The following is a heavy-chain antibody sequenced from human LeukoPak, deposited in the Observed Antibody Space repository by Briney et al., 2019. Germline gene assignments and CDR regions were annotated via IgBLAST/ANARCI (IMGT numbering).Heavy chain of an antibody. Sequence: GGSLRLSCEASGFIFSNYGMHWVRQAPGKGLEWVAFIRCDGSNKYYADSVKGRFTISRDNSKNTLYLQMNSLRAEDTAVYYCAKTYAYVALDYWGQGTLVTVSS. CDR3: AKTYAYVALDY. CDR2: IRCDGSNK. J-gene: IGHJ4*02. CDR1: GFIFSNYG. D-gene: IGHD3-10*02. V-gene: IGHV3-30*02.